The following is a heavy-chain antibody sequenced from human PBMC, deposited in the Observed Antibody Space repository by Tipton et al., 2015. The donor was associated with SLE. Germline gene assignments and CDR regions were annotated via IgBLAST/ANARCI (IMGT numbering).Heavy chain of an antibody. J-gene: IGHJ3*02. V-gene: IGHV3-48*03. Sequence: LRLSCAASGFTFSIYEMNWVRQAPGKGLEWVSYISSSGGTIYYADSVKGRFTISRDNAKNSLYLQMNSLRAEDTAVYYCASTLEFWSGYSYGGIGAFDIWGQGTMVTVSS. CDR2: ISSSGGTI. CDR3: ASTLEFWSGYSYGGIGAFDI. D-gene: IGHD3-3*01. CDR1: GFTFSIYE.